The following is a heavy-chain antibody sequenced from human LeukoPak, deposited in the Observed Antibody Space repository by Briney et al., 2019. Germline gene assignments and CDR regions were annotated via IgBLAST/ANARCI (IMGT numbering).Heavy chain of an antibody. V-gene: IGHV4-39*01. CDR2: VYYTGST. CDR3: ARLRKGRYFDYIFDD. Sequence: SETLSLTHSVSGGSVTSTTYYWGSIRQPPGGGLEWIENVYYTGSTYSNPSLKSRVTMSVDTSKNPVSLTMTSVTAADTAVYYCARLRKGRYFDYIFDDWGQGTLVTVSS. CDR1: GGSVTSTTYY. D-gene: IGHD3-9*01. J-gene: IGHJ4*03.